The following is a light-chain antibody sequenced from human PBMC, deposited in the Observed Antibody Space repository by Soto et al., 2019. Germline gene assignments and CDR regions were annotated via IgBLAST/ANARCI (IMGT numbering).Light chain of an antibody. CDR3: TSYAVTNIFV. Sequence: QSVLTQPPSASGSLGQSVTISCTGTSSDVGGYNYVSWYQQHPGKAPKVIIYEVNKRPSGVPDRFSGSKSGSTASLTVSGLQAEDEADYYCTSYAVTNIFVFGTGTKLTVL. CDR2: EVN. V-gene: IGLV2-8*01. CDR1: SSDVGGYNY. J-gene: IGLJ1*01.